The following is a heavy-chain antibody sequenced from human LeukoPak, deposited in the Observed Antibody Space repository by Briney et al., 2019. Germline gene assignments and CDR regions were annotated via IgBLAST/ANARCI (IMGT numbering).Heavy chain of an antibody. CDR3: AKDPSDLGGSGSNNYFDC. J-gene: IGHJ4*02. CDR1: GFTFSSYD. Sequence: WGSLRLSCAASGFTFSSYDMSWVRQAPGKGLEWVSGITYSSGYTYYADSVKGWFTISRHNSRNTLYLQMNSLRAEDTAVYYCAKDPSDLGGSGSNNYFDCWGQGTMVTVSS. V-gene: IGHV3-23*01. D-gene: IGHD3-10*01. CDR2: ITYSSGYT.